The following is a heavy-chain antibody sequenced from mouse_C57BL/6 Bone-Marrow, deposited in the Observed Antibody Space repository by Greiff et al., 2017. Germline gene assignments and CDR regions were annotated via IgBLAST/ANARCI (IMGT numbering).Heavy chain of an antibody. CDR3: ARERIHYFDY. CDR1: GFTFSDYG. Sequence: EVKLVESGGGLVKPGGSLKLSCAASGFTFSDYGMHWVRQAPEKGLEWVAYISSGSSTIYYADTVKGRFTISRDNAKNTLFLQMTSLRSEDTAMYYCARERIHYFDYWGQGTTLTVSS. J-gene: IGHJ2*01. CDR2: ISSGSSTI. V-gene: IGHV5-17*01.